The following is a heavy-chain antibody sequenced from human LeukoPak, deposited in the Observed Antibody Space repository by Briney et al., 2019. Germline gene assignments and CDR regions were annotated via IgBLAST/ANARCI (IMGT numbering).Heavy chain of an antibody. CDR3: SRLVTDDFEI. Sequence: SETLSLTCTVSGGSISSYYWSWIRQPPGKGLEGIGYISYSGSTNYNPSLKSRVSISVDTSKNQFSLKLSSVTPADPAVYYCSRLVTDDFEIWGQGTTVTVSS. CDR2: ISYSGST. V-gene: IGHV4-59*08. D-gene: IGHD1-26*01. J-gene: IGHJ3*02. CDR1: GGSISSYY.